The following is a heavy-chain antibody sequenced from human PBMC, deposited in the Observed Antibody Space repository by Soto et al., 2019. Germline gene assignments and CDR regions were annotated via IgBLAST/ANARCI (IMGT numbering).Heavy chain of an antibody. Sequence: QVQLVQSGAEVKKPGSSVKVSCKASGGTFSSYAISWVRQAPGQGLEWMGGIIPIFGTANYAQTFQGRVTITADESTSTAYMDLSSLRSEDTAVYYCARDCNIVVVPGAMGGGFDPWGQGTLVTVSS. CDR1: GGTFSSYA. CDR2: IIPIFGTA. CDR3: ARDCNIVVVPGAMGGGFDP. D-gene: IGHD2-2*01. V-gene: IGHV1-69*01. J-gene: IGHJ5*02.